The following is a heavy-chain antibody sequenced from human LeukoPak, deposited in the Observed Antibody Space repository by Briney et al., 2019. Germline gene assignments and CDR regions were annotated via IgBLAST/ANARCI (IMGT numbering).Heavy chain of an antibody. J-gene: IGHJ5*02. Sequence: GASVKVSCKASGYTFTSYGISWVRQAPGQGLEWMGWISGYNGNTNYAQKLQGRVTMTTDTSTSTAYMELRSLRSDDTAVYYCARDANYDILTGYYRGAGADPWGQGTLVTVSS. CDR3: ARDANYDILTGYYRGAGADP. CDR2: ISGYNGNT. CDR1: GYTFTSYG. D-gene: IGHD3-9*01. V-gene: IGHV1-18*01.